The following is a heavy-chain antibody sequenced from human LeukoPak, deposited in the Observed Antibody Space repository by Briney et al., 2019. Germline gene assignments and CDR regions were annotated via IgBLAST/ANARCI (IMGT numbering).Heavy chain of an antibody. V-gene: IGHV4-59*12. Sequence: SETLSLTCTVSGGSISSYYWSWIRQPPGKGLEWIGYIYYSGSTNYNPSLKSRVTISVDTSKNQFSLKLSSVTAADTAVYYCARSRGLLRYFDWLRYAFDIWGQGTMVTVSS. J-gene: IGHJ3*02. D-gene: IGHD3-9*01. CDR3: ARSRGLLRYFDWLRYAFDI. CDR2: IYYSGST. CDR1: GGSISSYY.